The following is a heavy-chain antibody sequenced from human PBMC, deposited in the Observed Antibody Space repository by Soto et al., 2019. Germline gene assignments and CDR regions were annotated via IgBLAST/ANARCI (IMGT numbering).Heavy chain of an antibody. J-gene: IGHJ6*03. CDR1: GGTFSSYT. CDR3: ARTTSAGTINYYYYMDV. V-gene: IGHV1-69*02. CDR2: IIPILGIA. Sequence: QVQLVQSGAEVKKPGSSVKVSCKASGGTFSSYTISWVRQAPGQGLEWMGRIIPILGIASYAQKFQGRVTITADKSTSPAYRELSRLRSEDTAVYYCARTTSAGTINYYYYMDVWGKGTTVTVSS. D-gene: IGHD1-1*01.